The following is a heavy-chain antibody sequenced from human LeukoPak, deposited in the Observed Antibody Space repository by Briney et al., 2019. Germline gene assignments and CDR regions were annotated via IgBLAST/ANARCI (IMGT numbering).Heavy chain of an antibody. J-gene: IGHJ4*02. V-gene: IGHV4-59*01. D-gene: IGHD2-2*01. CDR3: ARGSSTSHD. CDR2: IYYSGST. Sequence: SETLSLTCTVSGASISSSYWSWIRQPPGKGLEWIGYIYYSGSTNYDPSLKSRVTISVDTSKNQFSLKLSSVTAADTAVYYCARGSSTSHDWGQGTLVTVSS. CDR1: GASISSSY.